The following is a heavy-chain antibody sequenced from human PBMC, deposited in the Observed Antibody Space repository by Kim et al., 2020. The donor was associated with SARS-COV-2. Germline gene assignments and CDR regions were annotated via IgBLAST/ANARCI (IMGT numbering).Heavy chain of an antibody. CDR2: IYYSGST. J-gene: IGHJ4*02. Sequence: SETLSLTCTVSGGSIRSSSYYWGWIRQPPGKGLEWMGSIYYSGSTYYNPSLKSRVTISVDTSKNQFSLKLSSVTAADTAVYYCARQPGWIQLWYFDYWGQGTLVTVSS. V-gene: IGHV4-39*01. CDR3: ARQPGWIQLWYFDY. CDR1: GGSIRSSSYY. D-gene: IGHD5-18*01.